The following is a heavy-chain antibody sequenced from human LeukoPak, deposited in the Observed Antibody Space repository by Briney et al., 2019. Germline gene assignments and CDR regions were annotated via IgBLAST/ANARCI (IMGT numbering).Heavy chain of an antibody. Sequence: PGGSLRLSCTASGFAFGSYAMAWVRQAPGKGLEGVAAIGSDYDRVHEDSVKGRFTISRDNSKSTLYLQMDNLRPEDTAVYFCAKSAGVATIYFDSWGQGALVTVSS. V-gene: IGHV3-23*01. CDR2: IGSDYDR. J-gene: IGHJ4*02. CDR1: GFAFGSYA. D-gene: IGHD5-12*01. CDR3: AKSAGVATIYFDS.